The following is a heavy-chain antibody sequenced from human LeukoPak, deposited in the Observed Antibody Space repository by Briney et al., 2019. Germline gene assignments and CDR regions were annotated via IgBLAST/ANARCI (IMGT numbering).Heavy chain of an antibody. CDR3: ARDQEAPGFYFDY. V-gene: IGHV3-74*01. CDR2: INRDGSST. CDR1: GFTFSNYW. D-gene: IGHD1-14*01. Sequence: GGSLRLSCAASGFTFSNYWMHWVRQTPEKGLVWVSRINRDGSSTNYADSVKGRFTISRDNAKNTLYLQMDSLRADDTAVYHCARDQEAPGFYFDYWGQGNLVTVSS. J-gene: IGHJ4*02.